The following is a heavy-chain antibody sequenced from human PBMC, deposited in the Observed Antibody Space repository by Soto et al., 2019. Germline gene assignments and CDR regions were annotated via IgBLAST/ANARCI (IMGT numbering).Heavy chain of an antibody. D-gene: IGHD6-19*01. V-gene: IGHV3-30-3*01. Sequence: QVQLVESGGGVVQPGRSLRLSCAASGFTFSSYAMHWVRQAPGKGLEWVAVISYDGSNKYYADSVKGRFTISRDNSKNTLYLQMNSLRAEDTAVYYCARTPYSSGHGWFDPWGQGTLVTVSS. J-gene: IGHJ5*02. CDR3: ARTPYSSGHGWFDP. CDR2: ISYDGSNK. CDR1: GFTFSSYA.